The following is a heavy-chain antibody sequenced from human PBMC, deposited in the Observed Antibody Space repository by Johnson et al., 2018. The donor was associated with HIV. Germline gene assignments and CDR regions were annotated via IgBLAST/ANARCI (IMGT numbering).Heavy chain of an antibody. CDR1: GFTFSSYW. CDR2: IKQDGSEK. D-gene: IGHD3-10*01. V-gene: IGHV3-7*03. J-gene: IGHJ3*02. CDR3: AKDSDTYYYGSGDGFDI. Sequence: VQLVESGGGLVQPGGSLRLSCAASGFTFSSYWMSWVRQAPGKGLEWVANIKQDGSEKYYVDSVKGRFSISRDNAKKSLWLRMNSLRAEDTAVYYCAKDSDTYYYGSGDGFDIWGQGTMVTVSS.